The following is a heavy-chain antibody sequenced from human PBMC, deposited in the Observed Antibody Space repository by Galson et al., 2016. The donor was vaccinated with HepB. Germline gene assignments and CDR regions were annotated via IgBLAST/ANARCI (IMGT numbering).Heavy chain of an antibody. CDR1: GFTFTQHP. J-gene: IGHJ4*01. CDR3: ARSVIELVPTASQNFDL. CDR2: ISSDGSNQ. D-gene: IGHD2-2*01. V-gene: IGHV3-30-3*01. Sequence: SLRLSCAASGFTFTQHPMHWVRHTPGKGLEWVALISSDGSNQLYAGSVKGRFTISRDNSKDTLSLQMNSLGTEDTAMYYCARSVIELVPTASQNFDLWGHGTLVTVSS.